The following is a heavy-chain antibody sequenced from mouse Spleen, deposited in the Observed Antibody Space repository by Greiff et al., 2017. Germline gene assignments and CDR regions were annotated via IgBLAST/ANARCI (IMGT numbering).Heavy chain of an antibody. CDR2: IDPETGGT. Sequence: VQLQQSGAELVRPGASVTLSCKASGYTFTDYEMHWVKQTPVHGLEWIGAIDPETGGTAYNQKFKGKAILTADKSSSTAYMELRSLTSEDSAVYYCTRYFTTATGAMDYWGQGTSVTVSS. V-gene: IGHV1-15*01. CDR1: GYTFTDYE. J-gene: IGHJ4*01. D-gene: IGHD1-2*01. CDR3: TRYFTTATGAMDY.